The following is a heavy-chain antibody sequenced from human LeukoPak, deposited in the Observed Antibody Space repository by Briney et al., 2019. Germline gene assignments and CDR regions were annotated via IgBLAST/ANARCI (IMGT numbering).Heavy chain of an antibody. CDR2: IYYSGST. CDR1: GGSISSSSYY. Sequence: SETLSLTCTVSGGSISSSSYYWGWIRQPPGKGLEWIGSIYYSGSTYYNPSLKSRVTISVDTSKNQFSLKLSSVTAADTAVYYCASSLRWGGCGNFDYWGQGTLVTVSS. D-gene: IGHD4-23*01. V-gene: IGHV4-39*01. J-gene: IGHJ4*02. CDR3: ASSLRWGGCGNFDY.